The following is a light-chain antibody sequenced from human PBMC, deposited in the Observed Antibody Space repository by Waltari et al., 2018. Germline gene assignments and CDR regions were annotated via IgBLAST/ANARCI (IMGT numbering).Light chain of an antibody. V-gene: IGLV2-14*03. J-gene: IGLJ2*01. CDR3: FSQTLDGLVL. CDR2: DVT. CDR1: GSAVGASAY. Sequence: QSALTQPASVSGSPGQSITLSCSGVGSAVGASAYVSWHQHHPGKAPQVIIYDVTNRPSGVSDRFSASKSANTASLTISRLQPEDEADYYCFSQTLDGLVLFGGGTRLTVL.